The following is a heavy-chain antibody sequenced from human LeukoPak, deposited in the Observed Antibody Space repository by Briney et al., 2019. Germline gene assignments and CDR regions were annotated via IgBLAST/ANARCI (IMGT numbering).Heavy chain of an antibody. D-gene: IGHD1-26*01. CDR3: ARDKGEWELFRMYNWFDP. Sequence: GGSLRLSCAASGFTFSTYGMHWVRQAPGKGLEWVSSISSSSSYIYYADSVKGRFTISRDNAKNSLYLQMNSLRAEDTAVYYCARDKGEWELFRMYNWFDPWGQGTLVTVSS. CDR2: ISSSSSYI. J-gene: IGHJ5*02. CDR1: GFTFSTYG. V-gene: IGHV3-21*01.